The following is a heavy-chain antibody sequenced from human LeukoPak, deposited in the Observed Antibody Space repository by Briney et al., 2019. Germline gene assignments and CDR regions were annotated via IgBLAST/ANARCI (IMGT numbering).Heavy chain of an antibody. CDR3: ASGTVGNYALDY. V-gene: IGHV3-21*01. J-gene: IGHJ4*02. CDR2: IGTSSNNI. CDR1: GFTFSSYA. Sequence: GGSLRLSCAASGFTFSSYAMSWVRQAPGKGLEWVSSIGTSSNNIYYTDSVKGRLTISRDNAKNSLYLQVDSLRVEDTAVYFCASGTVGNYALDYWGQGTLVTVSS. D-gene: IGHD1-7*01.